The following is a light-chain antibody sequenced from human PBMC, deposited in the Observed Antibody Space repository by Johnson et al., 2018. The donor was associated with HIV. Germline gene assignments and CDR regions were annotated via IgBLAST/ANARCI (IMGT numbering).Light chain of an antibody. CDR3: GTWDNSLITGGV. CDR1: SSNIGNTY. V-gene: IGLV1-51*02. CDR2: ENN. Sequence: QSVLTQPPSVSAAPGQKVTISCSGTSSNIGNTYISWYQQLPGTAPKLLIYENNKRPSGIPDRFSGSKSGTSATLGITGLQTGDEADYYCGTWDNSLITGGVFGTGTRVTVL. J-gene: IGLJ1*01.